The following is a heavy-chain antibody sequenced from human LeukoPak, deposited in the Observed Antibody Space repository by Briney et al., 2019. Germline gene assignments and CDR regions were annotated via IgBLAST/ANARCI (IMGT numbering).Heavy chain of an antibody. V-gene: IGHV4-59*08. CDR2: IHYSGST. J-gene: IGHJ4*02. D-gene: IGHD6-19*01. CDR1: GGTISSYY. Sequence: SETLSPTCTVSGGTISSYYWNWIRQPPGKGLEWIGYIHYSGSTKYNPSLKSRVTISVDTSKNQFSLKLSSVTAADTAVYYCARWYSSGWAFDYWGQGTLVTVSS. CDR3: ARWYSSGWAFDY.